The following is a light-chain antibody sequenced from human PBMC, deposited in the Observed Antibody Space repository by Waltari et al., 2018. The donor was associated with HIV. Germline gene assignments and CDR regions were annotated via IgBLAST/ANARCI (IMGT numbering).Light chain of an antibody. V-gene: IGLV4-69*01. CDR2: VNSDGSL. CDR3: QTWGAGIVV. Sequence: QVVLTQSPSASASLGASVKITCTLSSGHTTYAIAWHQQQPEKVPRFLMKVNSDGSLTKGDEIPDRFSGSASGPERSLTISSLQSEDEGDYYCQTWGAGIVVFGGGTKLSVL. CDR1: SGHTTYA. J-gene: IGLJ2*01.